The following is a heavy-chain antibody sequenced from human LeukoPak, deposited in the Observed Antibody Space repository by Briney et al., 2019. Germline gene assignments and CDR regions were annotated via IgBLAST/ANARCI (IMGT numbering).Heavy chain of an antibody. J-gene: IGHJ4*02. CDR2: IYNGRTT. CDR3: ARLDGRGGSTMGAFDS. CDR1: GDSISSTSHH. D-gene: IGHD5-24*01. V-gene: IGHV4-39*01. Sequence: PSETLSLTCAVSGDSISSTSHHWGWIRQSPGKGLEWIGSIYNGRTTYYNPSLNSRVTISVLTSKNQFSLQLNSVTAADTAVYYCARLDGRGGSTMGAFDSWGQGSLVAVSS.